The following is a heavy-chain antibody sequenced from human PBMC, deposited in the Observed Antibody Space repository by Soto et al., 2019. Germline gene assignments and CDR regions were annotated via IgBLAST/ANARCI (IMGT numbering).Heavy chain of an antibody. CDR2: ISYDGSNK. J-gene: IGHJ4*02. D-gene: IGHD6-19*01. CDR1: GFTFSTYA. CDR3: ARDKSPYSSGWHNRHFDY. Sequence: QVQLVESGGGVVQPGRSLRLSCAASGFTFSTYAMHWVRQAPGKGLEWVAVISYDGSNKYYADSVKGRFTISRDNSKNTLYQQMNSLRAEDTAVYYGARDKSPYSSGWHNRHFDYWGQGTLVTVSS. V-gene: IGHV3-30-3*01.